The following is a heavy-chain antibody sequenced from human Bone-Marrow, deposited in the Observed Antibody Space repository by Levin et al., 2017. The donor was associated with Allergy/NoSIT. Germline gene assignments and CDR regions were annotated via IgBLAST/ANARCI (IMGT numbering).Heavy chain of an antibody. V-gene: IGHV1-46*01. J-gene: IGHJ4*02. CDR3: ARLGIQLWPIDF. D-gene: IGHD5-18*01. CDR1: GYTFTEYF. Sequence: GESLKISCKASGYTFTEYFIHWVRQAPGQGLEWMGIVNPRSGGKTYAEKFQGRTSMTRDTTTNTVYMELSSLTSEETAVYFCARLGIQLWPIDFWGPGTQVTVSS. CDR2: VNPRSGGK.